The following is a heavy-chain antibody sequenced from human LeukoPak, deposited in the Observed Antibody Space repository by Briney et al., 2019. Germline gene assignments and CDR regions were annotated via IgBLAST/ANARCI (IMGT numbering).Heavy chain of an antibody. V-gene: IGHV4-61*01. D-gene: IGHD1-26*01. CDR2: MYHTGSS. Sequence: SETLSLTCTVSGGSVDSSNYYWSWIRQPPGKGLEWIGYMYHTGSSNYSPSLKSRLTISVDTSKNQFSLKLSSTTAADTAVYYCAGDQGGSAHRHAFDIWGQGTLVTVSS. J-gene: IGHJ3*02. CDR3: AGDQGGSAHRHAFDI. CDR1: GGSVDSSNYY.